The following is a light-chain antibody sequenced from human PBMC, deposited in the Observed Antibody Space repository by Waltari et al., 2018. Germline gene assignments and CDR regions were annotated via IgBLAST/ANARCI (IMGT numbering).Light chain of an antibody. CDR2: DVS. V-gene: IGLV2-23*02. CDR3: CSDAGSSTYV. CDR1: SSDVGGYNY. Sequence: QSALTQPASVSGSPGQSITISCTGTSSDVGGYNYVSWYQQHPGKAPKLMIYDVSKRPSGVANRFSGSKSGNTASLTIAGLQAEDEADYYCCSDAGSSTYVFGTGTKVTVL. J-gene: IGLJ1*01.